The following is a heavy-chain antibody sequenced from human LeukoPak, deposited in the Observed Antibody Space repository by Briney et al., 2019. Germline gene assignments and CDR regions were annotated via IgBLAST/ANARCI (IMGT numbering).Heavy chain of an antibody. CDR3: TRETEPYCSSTSCYTAHWFDP. D-gene: IGHD2-2*02. Sequence: SETLSLTCTVSGGSISSSSYYWGWIRQPPGKGLEWIGSIYYSGSTYYNPSLKSRVTISVDTSKNQFSLKLSSVTAADTAVYYCTRETEPYCSSTSCYTAHWFDPWGQGTLVTVSS. CDR1: GGSISSSSYY. J-gene: IGHJ5*02. V-gene: IGHV4-39*07. CDR2: IYYSGST.